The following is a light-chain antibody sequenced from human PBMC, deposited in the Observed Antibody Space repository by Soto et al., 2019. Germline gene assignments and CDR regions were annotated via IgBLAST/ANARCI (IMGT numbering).Light chain of an antibody. Sequence: ELLMTHSPATLSLSPGERATLSCRASQSVSSNLAWYQQKPGQAPRLLIYDAFTRATGIPARFSGSVSGTEFTLTISSLDSEDFAVYYCQQYSKWPPAFGQGTRWIS. J-gene: IGKJ1*01. V-gene: IGKV3D-15*01. CDR1: QSVSSN. CDR3: QQYSKWPPA. CDR2: DAF.